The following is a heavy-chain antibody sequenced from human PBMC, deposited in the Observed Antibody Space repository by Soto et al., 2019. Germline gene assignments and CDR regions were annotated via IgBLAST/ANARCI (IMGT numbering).Heavy chain of an antibody. CDR1: VGSISSYY. CDR2: IYYSGST. D-gene: IGHD6-19*01. CDR3: ARTLAVAAVNAFDI. J-gene: IGHJ3*02. V-gene: IGHV4-59*01. Sequence: SETLSLTCTVSVGSISSYYWSWIRQPPGKGLEWIGYIYYSGSTNYNPSLKSRVTISVDTSKNQFSLKLSSVTAADTAVYYCARTLAVAAVNAFDIWGQGTMVTVSS.